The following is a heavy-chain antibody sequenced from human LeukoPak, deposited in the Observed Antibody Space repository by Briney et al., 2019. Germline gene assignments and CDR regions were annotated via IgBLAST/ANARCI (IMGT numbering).Heavy chain of an antibody. CDR1: GFTFNDYI. CDR2: ISYDGSSE. Sequence: GGSLRLSCAASGFTFNDYIIHWVRQAPGKGLEWVALISYDGSSEYYADSVKGRFTISRDNSKNTLYLQMNSLRVEDTAVYYCARKGGSRFLGRYIYYGLDVWGQGTTVTVSS. V-gene: IGHV3-30*04. D-gene: IGHD3-3*01. CDR3: ARKGGSRFLGRYIYYGLDV. J-gene: IGHJ6*02.